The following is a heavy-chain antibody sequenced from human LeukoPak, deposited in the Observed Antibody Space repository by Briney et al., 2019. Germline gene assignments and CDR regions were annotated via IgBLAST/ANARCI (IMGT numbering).Heavy chain of an antibody. D-gene: IGHD3-16*01. Sequence: PSETLSLTCTVSGDSMNNHYWNWIRQPPGKGLEWIGYIYYSGSTNYNPSLKSRVTISVDTSKNQFTLKLSSVTAADTALYYCARGRYGWLPFDFWGQGTLVTVSS. J-gene: IGHJ4*02. CDR1: GDSMNNHY. CDR3: ARGRYGWLPFDF. V-gene: IGHV4-59*11. CDR2: IYYSGST.